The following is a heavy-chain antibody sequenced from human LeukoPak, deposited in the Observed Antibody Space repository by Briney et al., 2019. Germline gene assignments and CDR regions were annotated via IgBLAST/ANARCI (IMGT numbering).Heavy chain of an antibody. J-gene: IGHJ5*02. V-gene: IGHV5-51*01. CDR3: ARAVVTAIPSWFDP. CDR2: IYPGDSDT. CDR1: GYSFTNYW. D-gene: IGHD2-21*02. Sequence: GESLKISCKGFGYSFTNYWIGWVRQMPGKGLEWMGIIYPGDSDTRYSPSFQGQVIISADKSISTAYLQWSSLKASDTAMYYCARAVVTAIPSWFDPWGQGTLVTVSS.